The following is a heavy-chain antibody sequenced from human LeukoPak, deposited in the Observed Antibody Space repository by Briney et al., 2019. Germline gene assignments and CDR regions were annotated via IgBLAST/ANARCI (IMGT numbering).Heavy chain of an antibody. CDR2: ISWNSGSI. J-gene: IGHJ4*02. D-gene: IGHD4-17*01. CDR3: AKGYTYGDYGIVDY. V-gene: IGHV3-9*01. Sequence: GGSLRLSCAASRFTFDDYAMHWVRQAPGKGLEWVSGISWNSGSIGYADSVKGRFTISRDNAKNSLYLQMNSLRAEDTALYYCAKGYTYGDYGIVDYWGQGTLVTVSS. CDR1: RFTFDDYA.